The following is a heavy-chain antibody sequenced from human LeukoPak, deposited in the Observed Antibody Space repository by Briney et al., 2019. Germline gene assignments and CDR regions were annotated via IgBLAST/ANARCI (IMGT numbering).Heavy chain of an antibody. CDR2: IYYSGRT. CDR3: ARDLPNAMVFY. D-gene: IGHD5-18*01. CDR1: GGSFSGYY. Sequence: SETLSLTCAVYGGSFSGYYWSWVRQPPGKGLGGIWGIYYSGRTYYNPSLKSRVTISVDTSKNQFSLKLSSVTAADTAVYYCARDLPNAMVFYWGQGTLVTVSS. J-gene: IGHJ4*02. V-gene: IGHV4-34*01.